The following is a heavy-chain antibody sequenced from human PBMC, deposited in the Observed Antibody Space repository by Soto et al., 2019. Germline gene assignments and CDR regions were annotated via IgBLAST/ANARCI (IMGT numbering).Heavy chain of an antibody. D-gene: IGHD3-22*01. V-gene: IGHV1-46*03. CDR2: INPSGGST. CDR3: ASASSYYDSSGYWDY. CDR1: GYTFTSYY. Sequence: GASVKVSCKASGYTFTSYYMHWVRQAPGQGLEWMGIINPSGGSTSYAQKFQGRVTMTRDTSTSTVYMELSSLRSEDTAVYYCASASSYYDSSGYWDYWGQGTPVTVSS. J-gene: IGHJ4*02.